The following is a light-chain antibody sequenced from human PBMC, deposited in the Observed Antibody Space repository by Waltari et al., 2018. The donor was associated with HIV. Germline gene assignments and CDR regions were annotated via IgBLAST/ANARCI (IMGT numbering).Light chain of an antibody. Sequence: QSALTQPPSASGSLGQSVTISCTGSSSDIGAYDSVSWFQQHPNNAPKLLLYEVSKRPSGVPDRFSGSRSGETALLSVSGLQPDDTAAYFCSSYGDNIRVLFGGGTNLTVL. J-gene: IGLJ2*01. CDR2: EVS. CDR3: SSYGDNIRVL. V-gene: IGLV2-8*01. CDR1: SSDIGAYDS.